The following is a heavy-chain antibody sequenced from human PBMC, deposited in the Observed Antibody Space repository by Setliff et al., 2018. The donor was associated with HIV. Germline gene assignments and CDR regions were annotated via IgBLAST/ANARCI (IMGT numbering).Heavy chain of an antibody. Sequence: ASVKVSCKASGGTFSSYIITWMRQAPGHGLEWIGIVNPLLGLTSHSQKLQGRVTLTWDTSTSTVYMELTTLRSEDTAFYYCARAPYRSGWYGVDYWGRGTLVTVS. J-gene: IGHJ4*02. CDR3: ARAPYRSGWYGVDY. D-gene: IGHD6-19*01. CDR1: GGTFSSYI. V-gene: IGHV1-46*04. CDR2: VNPLLGLT.